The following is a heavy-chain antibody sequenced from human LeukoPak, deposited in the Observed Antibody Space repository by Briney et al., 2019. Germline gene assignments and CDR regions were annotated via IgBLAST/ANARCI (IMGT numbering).Heavy chain of an antibody. Sequence: GRSLRLSCAASGFSFITNDMTWVRQAPGKGLEWVTDLYSDGNTKYENFVEGRFNIFKDHSNKTPQYQMNNLRPDDTAVYYCARGVEPLAANTLAYWGQGTVVTVPS. CDR3: ARGVEPLAANTLAY. CDR2: LYSDGNT. D-gene: IGHD3-16*01. CDR1: GFSFITND. V-gene: IGHV3-53*01. J-gene: IGHJ4*02.